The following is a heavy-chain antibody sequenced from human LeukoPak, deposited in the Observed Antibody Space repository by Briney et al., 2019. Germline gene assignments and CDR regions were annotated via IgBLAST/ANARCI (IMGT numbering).Heavy chain of an antibody. CDR3: AKYRGAAVNSWHFDL. CDR1: ALTLSSYI. CDR2: ISNNGGST. D-gene: IGHD1-26*01. V-gene: IGHV3-64D*09. J-gene: IGHJ2*01. Sequence: GGSLRLSCLASALTLSSYIMHWVRQAPGKGLEYVSAISNNGGSTYYADSVKGRFTISRDNSKNTLYLQMNSLRPEDTAVYYCAKYRGAAVNSWHFDLWGRGTLVTVSS.